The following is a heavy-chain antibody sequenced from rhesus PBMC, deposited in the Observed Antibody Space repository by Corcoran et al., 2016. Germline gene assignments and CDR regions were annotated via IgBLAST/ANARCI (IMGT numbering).Heavy chain of an antibody. D-gene: IGHD3-9*01. Sequence: QVKLQQWGEGLVKPSETLSLTCAVYGGSISGYYYWSWIRQAPGEGMEWIGNIDGNSASTNYNPSLKNRVTISKDTSKNQYSLKLSSVTAADTAVYYCARGTYYEDDYGYYYPEDYWGQGVLVTVSS. CDR2: IDGNSAST. V-gene: IGHV4-73*01. CDR3: ARGTYYEDDYGYYYPEDY. CDR1: GGSISGYYY. J-gene: IGHJ4*01.